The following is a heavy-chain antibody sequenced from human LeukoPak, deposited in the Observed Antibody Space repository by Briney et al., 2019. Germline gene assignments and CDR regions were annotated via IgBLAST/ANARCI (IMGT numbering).Heavy chain of an antibody. V-gene: IGHV3-74*01. Sequence: PGGSLRLSCAASGFTFSNYWMHWVRHAPGKGLVWVSLINTDGSILTYADSVKGRVTISRDNSKNTLYLQMNSLRAEDTAVYYCAKDKVRDCSSTSCLDAFDIWGQGTMVTVSS. CDR3: AKDKVRDCSSTSCLDAFDI. CDR2: INTDGSIL. D-gene: IGHD2-2*01. J-gene: IGHJ3*02. CDR1: GFTFSNYW.